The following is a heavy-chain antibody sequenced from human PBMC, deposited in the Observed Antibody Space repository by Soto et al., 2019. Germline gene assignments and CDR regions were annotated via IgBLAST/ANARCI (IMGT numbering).Heavy chain of an antibody. D-gene: IGHD4-4*01. V-gene: IGHV4-59*08. J-gene: IGHJ4*02. CDR2: IYYSGRT. CDR1: GGSISSYY. CDR3: ARRTVTFDY. Sequence: QVQLQESGPGLVKPSETLSLTCTVSGGSISSYYWSWIRQPPGKGLEWIGYIYYSGRTNYNPSLKSRVTISVDTSKNQFSLKLSSVTAADTAVYYCARRTVTFDYWGQGTLVTVSS.